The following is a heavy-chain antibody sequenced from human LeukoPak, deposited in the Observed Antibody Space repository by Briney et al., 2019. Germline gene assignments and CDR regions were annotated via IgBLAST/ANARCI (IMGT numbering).Heavy chain of an antibody. V-gene: IGHV4-4*02. Sequence: SESLSLTCGVSGGSISSTNWWTWVRQPPGKGLEWIGEEYHDWRTNYKPSLQSRLTMSVDFSENHISLKLTSVTAADTAVYYCARARLESRVTMVRGVIITDVDAFDIWGQGTMVT. CDR3: ARARLESRVTMVRGVIITDVDAFDI. CDR2: EYHDWRT. D-gene: IGHD3-10*01. J-gene: IGHJ3*02. CDR1: GGSISSTNW.